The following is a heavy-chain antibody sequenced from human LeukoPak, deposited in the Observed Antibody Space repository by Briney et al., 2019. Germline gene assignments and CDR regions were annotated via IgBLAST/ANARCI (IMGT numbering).Heavy chain of an antibody. CDR2: IYYSGST. CDR3: ARARLRFDY. D-gene: IGHD5-12*01. CDR1: GGSVSSGSYY. Sequence: SETLSLTCTVSGGSVSSGSYYWSWIRQLPGKGLEWIGYIYYSGSTNYNPSLKSRVTISVDTSKNQFSLKLSSVTAADTAVYYCARARLRFDYWGQGTLVTVSS. V-gene: IGHV4-61*01. J-gene: IGHJ4*02.